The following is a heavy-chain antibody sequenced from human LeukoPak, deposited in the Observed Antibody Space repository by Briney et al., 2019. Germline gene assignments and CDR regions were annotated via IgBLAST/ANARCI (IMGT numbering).Heavy chain of an antibody. CDR1: GFTVSSNY. J-gene: IGHJ6*02. CDR3: ARDHITMVRGVSVNYYYYGMDV. V-gene: IGHV3-53*01. D-gene: IGHD3-10*01. CDR2: IYSGGST. Sequence: AGGSLRLSCAASGFTVSSNYMSWVRQAPGKGLEWVSVIYSGGSTYYADSVKGRFTISRDNSKNTLYLQMNSLRAEDTAVYYCARDHITMVRGVSVNYYYYGMDVWGQGTTVTVSS.